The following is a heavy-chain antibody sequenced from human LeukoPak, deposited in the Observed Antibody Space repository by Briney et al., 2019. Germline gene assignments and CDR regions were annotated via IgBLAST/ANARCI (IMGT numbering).Heavy chain of an antibody. CDR2: ISAYNGNT. D-gene: IGHD5-18*01. CDR3: ARKSMVISYYYMDV. J-gene: IGHJ6*03. Sequence: ASAKVSCKASGYTFTSYGISWVRQAPGQGLEWVGWISAYNGNTNYAQKLQGRVTMTTDTSTSTAYMELRSLRSDDTAVYYCARKSMVISYYYMDVWGKGTTVTVSS. V-gene: IGHV1-18*01. CDR1: GYTFTSYG.